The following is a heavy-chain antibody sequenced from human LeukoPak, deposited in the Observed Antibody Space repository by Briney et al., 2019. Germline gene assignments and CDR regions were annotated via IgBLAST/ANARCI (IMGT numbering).Heavy chain of an antibody. CDR3: AKEVYWGGHGSKWFDP. D-gene: IGHD2-21*02. V-gene: IGHV3-21*01. CDR1: RFTFSSYS. J-gene: IGHJ5*02. CDR2: INSSSSYI. Sequence: GGCLRDSCAASRFTFSSYSMNGVRQAPGKGLEWVSSINSSSSYIYYAHSVKGRFTISRDNAKNALYLQMNSLRAEDMAVYYCAKEVYWGGHGSKWFDPWGQGTLVTVSS.